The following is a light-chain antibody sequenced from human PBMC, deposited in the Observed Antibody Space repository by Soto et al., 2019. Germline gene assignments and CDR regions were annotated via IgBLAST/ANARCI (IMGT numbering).Light chain of an antibody. CDR2: DVF. Sequence: EIVLSQAPATLSLSPGERATLSCRASQSIGNYIAWYQQKPGQAPRLLVYDVFNRATGIPARFSGSGSGTDFTLTISSLEPEDFAVYYCLQRAAWPWTFGQGTKVEVK. J-gene: IGKJ1*01. CDR1: QSIGNY. V-gene: IGKV3-11*01. CDR3: LQRAAWPWT.